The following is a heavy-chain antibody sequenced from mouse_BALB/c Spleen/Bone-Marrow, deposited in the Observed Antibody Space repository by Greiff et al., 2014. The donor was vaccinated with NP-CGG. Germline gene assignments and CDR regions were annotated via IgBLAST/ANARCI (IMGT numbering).Heavy chain of an antibody. J-gene: IGHJ3*01. CDR3: ARSEATMILAY. V-gene: IGHV1-87*01. CDR1: GYTFTSYW. D-gene: IGHD2-4*01. Sequence: QVQLQQSGAELARPGASVKLSCKASGYTFTSYWMQWVKQRPGQGLEWIGAIYPGDGDTRYTQKFKGKATLTADKSSSTAYMQPSSLASEGSAVYYCARSEATMILAYWGQGTLVTVSA. CDR2: IYPGDGDT.